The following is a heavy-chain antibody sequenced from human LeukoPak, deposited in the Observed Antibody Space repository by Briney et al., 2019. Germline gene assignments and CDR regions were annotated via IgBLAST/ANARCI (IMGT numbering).Heavy chain of an antibody. CDR1: GFTFSTYA. Sequence: GRSLRLSCVASGFTFSTYAMHWVRQAPGKGLEWVAVILYDGNNKYYADSVKGRFTISRDNSKNTLYLQMNSLRAEDTAVYYCARGRKYSYGTYCYGLDVWGQGTTVTVCS. D-gene: IGHD5-18*01. J-gene: IGHJ6*02. CDR2: ILYDGNNK. V-gene: IGHV3-30-3*01. CDR3: ARGRKYSYGTYCYGLDV.